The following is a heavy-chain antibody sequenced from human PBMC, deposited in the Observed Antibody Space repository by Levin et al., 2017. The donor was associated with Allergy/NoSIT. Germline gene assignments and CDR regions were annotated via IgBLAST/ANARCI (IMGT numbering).Heavy chain of an antibody. CDR1: GFTFSSYA. CDR3: AKGLRRGYYWGDDY. J-gene: IGHJ4*02. V-gene: IGHV3-23*01. D-gene: IGHD3-22*01. CDR2: ISGSGGST. Sequence: GGSLRLSCAASGFTFSSYAMSWVRQAPGKGLEWVSAISGSGGSTYYADSVKGRFTISRDNSKNTLYLQMNSLRAEDTAVYYCAKGLRRGYYWGDDYWGQGTLVTVSS.